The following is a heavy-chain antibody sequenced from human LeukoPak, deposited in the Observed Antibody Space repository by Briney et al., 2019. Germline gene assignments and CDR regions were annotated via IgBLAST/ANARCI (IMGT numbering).Heavy chain of an antibody. CDR3: AKGRGWEASYYYYYMDV. D-gene: IGHD1-26*01. V-gene: IGHV3-30*02. CDR1: GFTFSSYG. J-gene: IGHJ6*03. Sequence: GGSLRLSCAASGFTFSSYGIHWVRQAPGKGLEWVAFIRYDGSNKYYTDSVKGRFTISKDNSKNTLYLQMNSLRAEDTAVYYCAKGRGWEASYYYYYMDVWGKGTTVAISS. CDR2: IRYDGSNK.